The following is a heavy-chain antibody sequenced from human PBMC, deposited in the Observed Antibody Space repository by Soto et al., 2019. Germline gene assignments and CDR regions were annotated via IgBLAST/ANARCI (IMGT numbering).Heavy chain of an antibody. CDR1: GFTFSSYG. Sequence: GGSLRLSCAASGFTFSSYGMHWVRQAPGKGLEWVAVIWYDGSNKYYADSVKGRFTISRDNSKNTLYLQMNSLRAEDTAVYYCARDVSVRLPNWFDPWGQGTLVTVSS. CDR3: ARDVSVRLPNWFDP. V-gene: IGHV3-33*01. D-gene: IGHD6-25*01. J-gene: IGHJ5*02. CDR2: IWYDGSNK.